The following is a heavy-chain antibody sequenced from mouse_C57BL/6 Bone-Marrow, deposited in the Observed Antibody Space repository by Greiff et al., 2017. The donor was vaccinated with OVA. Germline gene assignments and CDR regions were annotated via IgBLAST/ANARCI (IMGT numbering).Heavy chain of an antibody. CDR1: GYAFTNYL. V-gene: IGHV1-54*01. Sequence: VQLQQSGAELVRPGTSVKVSCKASGYAFTNYLIEWVKQRPGQGLEWIGVINPGSGGTNYNEKFKGKATLTADKSSSTAYMQLSSLTSEDSAVYFCAPLLRYWYFDVWGTGTTVTVSS. J-gene: IGHJ1*03. CDR3: APLLRYWYFDV. D-gene: IGHD1-1*01. CDR2: INPGSGGT.